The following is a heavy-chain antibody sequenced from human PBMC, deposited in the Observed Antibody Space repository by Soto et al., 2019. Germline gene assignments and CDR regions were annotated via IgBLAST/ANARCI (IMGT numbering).Heavy chain of an antibody. J-gene: IGHJ5*02. CDR1: GGSISSGGYY. Sequence: SETLSLTCTVSGGSISSGGYYWSWIRQHPGKGLEWIGYIYYSGSTYYNPSLKSRVTISVDTSKNHFSLKLSSVTAADTAVYFCSRGLFGYDDVIYPSPDKRFAPPSQRTRVTVSS. V-gene: IGHV4-31*03. CDR2: IYYSGST. D-gene: IGHD3-16*01. CDR3: SRGLFGYDDVIYPSPDKRFAP.